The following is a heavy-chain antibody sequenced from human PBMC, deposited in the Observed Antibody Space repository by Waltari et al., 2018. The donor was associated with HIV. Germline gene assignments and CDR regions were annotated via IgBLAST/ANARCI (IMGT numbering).Heavy chain of an antibody. D-gene: IGHD1-1*01. V-gene: IGHV3-23*01. CDR2: MTGGDVT. J-gene: IGHJ4*02. CDR1: EFTFSRYA. Sequence: VQLLESGGGLVQPGVSLRLSCVGSEFTFSRYAMSWVRQVPGQVLEWVSGMTGGDVTHYADSVRGRLIISRDISRNTVYLQMNSLRVEDTALYYCAKGSHSLSFNELESWGQGTLVTVSS. CDR3: AKGSHSLSFNELES.